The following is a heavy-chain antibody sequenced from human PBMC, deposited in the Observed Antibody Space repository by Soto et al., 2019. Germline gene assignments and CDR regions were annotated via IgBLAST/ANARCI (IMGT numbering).Heavy chain of an antibody. CDR1: GFTFSSYG. CDR3: AKKIGAVAGPHFDY. V-gene: IGHV3-23*01. Sequence: PGGSLRLSCAASGFTFSSYGMSWVRQAPGKGLEWVSAISSGGGTYYADSVKGRFTISRDNSKNTLFLQMNSLRAEDTAVYYCAKKIGAVAGPHFDYWGQGTLVTVSS. CDR2: ISSGGGT. D-gene: IGHD6-19*01. J-gene: IGHJ4*02.